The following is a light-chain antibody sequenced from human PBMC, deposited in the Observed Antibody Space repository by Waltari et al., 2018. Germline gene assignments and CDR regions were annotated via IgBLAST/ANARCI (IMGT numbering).Light chain of an antibody. J-gene: IGLJ3*02. CDR2: ATS. CDR1: PGAVTSGQY. V-gene: IGLV7-46*01. CDR3: LLWYSGARWV. Sequence: QAVVTQEPSLTVSPGGTVTLTCGPSPGAVTSGQYPYWFQQKPGHVPKALIFATSNKHSWPPARVSGSLRGGKAALTLSGAQPEDAAEYYCLLWYSGARWVFGGGTKLSVL.